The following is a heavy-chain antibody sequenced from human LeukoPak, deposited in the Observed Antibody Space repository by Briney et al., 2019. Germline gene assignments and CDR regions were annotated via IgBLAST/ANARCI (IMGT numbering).Heavy chain of an antibody. D-gene: IGHD3-22*01. CDR2: INDDGSSI. CDR3: AGARNYYDSRGYSYWFDY. V-gene: IGHV3-74*01. Sequence: GGSLRLSCAASGFTFSNYWMYWVRQAPGKGLVWVSGINDDGSSIAYADSVKGRFTISRDNAKNTVYLQLNSLRAEDTSLYYCAGARNYYDSRGYSYWFDYWGQGTLSPSPQ. CDR1: GFTFSNYW. J-gene: IGHJ4*02.